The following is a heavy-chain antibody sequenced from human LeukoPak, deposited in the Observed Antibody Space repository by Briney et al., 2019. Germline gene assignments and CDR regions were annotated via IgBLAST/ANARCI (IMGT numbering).Heavy chain of an antibody. Sequence: GGSLRLSCAASGITFSNAWMSWVRQAPGKGLEWVGRIKSKTEGGTTDYAAPVKGRFTISRDDSKNTLYLQMNSLKTEDTAVYYCNTXSXXLNYWGQGTLVTVSS. V-gene: IGHV3-15*01. CDR2: IKSKTEGGTT. J-gene: IGHJ4*02. CDR3: NTXSXXLNY. D-gene: IGHD2/OR15-2a*01. CDR1: GITFSNAW.